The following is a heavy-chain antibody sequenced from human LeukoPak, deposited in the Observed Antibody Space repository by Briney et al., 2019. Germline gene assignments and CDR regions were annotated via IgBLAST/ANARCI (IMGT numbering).Heavy chain of an antibody. J-gene: IGHJ6*03. V-gene: IGHV4-39*07. CDR3: ASQVRDIVVVPAATVEGGYYYYYMDV. CDR1: GGSISSSSYY. D-gene: IGHD2-2*01. Sequence: PSETLSLTCTVCGGSISSSSYYWGWIRQPPGKGLEWIGSIYYSGSTYYNPSLKSRVTISVDTSKNQFSLKLSSVTAADTAVYYCASQVRDIVVVPAATVEGGYYYYYMDVWGKGTTVTVSS. CDR2: IYYSGST.